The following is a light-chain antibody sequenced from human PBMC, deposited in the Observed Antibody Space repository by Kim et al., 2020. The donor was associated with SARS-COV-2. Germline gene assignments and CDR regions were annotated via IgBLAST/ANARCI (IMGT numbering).Light chain of an antibody. CDR1: QGISNN. Sequence: IQMTQSPSSLSASVGDRVTITCRARQGISNNLAWYQQKPGKVPKVLIYAASTLQSGVPSRFSGSGSGTDFTLTISSLQPEDVATYYCQKYNSSPLDTFGGGTKVDIK. V-gene: IGKV1-27*01. CDR2: AAS. J-gene: IGKJ4*01. CDR3: QKYNSSPLDT.